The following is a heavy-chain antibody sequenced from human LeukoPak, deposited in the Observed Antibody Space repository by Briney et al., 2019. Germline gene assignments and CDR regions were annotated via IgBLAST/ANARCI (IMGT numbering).Heavy chain of an antibody. CDR2: ISWNGDTI. Sequence: GGSLRLSCAASGFDFHDYMMHWVRQPPGKGLEWVSEISWNGDTIGYADSVKGRFIISRDISKNMLFFQMNSLRAEDTAVYYCARVLAGSAFDIWGQGTMVIVSS. CDR3: ARVLAGSAFDI. V-gene: IGHV3-9*01. CDR1: GFDFHDYM. D-gene: IGHD1-1*01. J-gene: IGHJ3*02.